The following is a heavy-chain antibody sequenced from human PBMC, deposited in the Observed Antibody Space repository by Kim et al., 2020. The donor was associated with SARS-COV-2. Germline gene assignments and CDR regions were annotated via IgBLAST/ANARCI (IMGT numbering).Heavy chain of an antibody. CDR1: DFTFRSYW. J-gene: IGHJ6*02. CDR2: ISSDSSTT. Sequence: GGSLRLSCVASDFTFRSYWMHWVRQVPGKGLQWVSRISSDSSTTSYTESVKGRFAVSRENANNMVYLQMNNLRADDTAIYFCARGGMITRNGLDVWGQGTAVTVSS. D-gene: IGHD3-16*01. CDR3: ARGGMITRNGLDV. V-gene: IGHV3-74*03.